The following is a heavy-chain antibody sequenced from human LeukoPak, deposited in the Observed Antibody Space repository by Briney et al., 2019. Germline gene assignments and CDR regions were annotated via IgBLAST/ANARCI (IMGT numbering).Heavy chain of an antibody. CDR1: GLTFSSYA. CDR2: ISGSGGST. CDR3: AKDSGDGYTNHALFDY. D-gene: IGHD5-24*01. V-gene: IGHV3-23*01. J-gene: IGHJ4*02. Sequence: GGSLRLSCAASGLTFSSYAMSWVHQAPGKGLEWVSAISGSGGSTYYADSVKGRFTISRDNSKNTLYLQMNSLRADDTAVYYCAKDSGDGYTNHALFDYWGQGALVTVSS.